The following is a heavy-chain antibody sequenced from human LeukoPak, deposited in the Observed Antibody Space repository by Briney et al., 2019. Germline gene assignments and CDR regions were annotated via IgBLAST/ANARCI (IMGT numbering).Heavy chain of an antibody. Sequence: GGSLRLSCAASGFTFSGYWMHWVRQAPGKGLVWVSRIKSDGKTNYADSVKGRFTISRDNAKNTVSLQMNSLRAEDTGVYYCARAPSEIGGYYPEYFRHWGQGTLVTVSS. CDR1: GFTFSGYW. V-gene: IGHV3-74*01. D-gene: IGHD3-22*01. CDR3: ARAPSEIGGYYPEYFRH. CDR2: IKSDGKT. J-gene: IGHJ1*01.